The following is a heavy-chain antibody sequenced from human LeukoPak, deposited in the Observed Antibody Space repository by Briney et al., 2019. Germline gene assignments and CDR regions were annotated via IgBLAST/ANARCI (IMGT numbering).Heavy chain of an antibody. CDR1: GFTFSSYS. CDR2: ISSSSSYI. D-gene: IGHD3-10*01. J-gene: IGHJ4*02. V-gene: IGHV3-21*01. CDR3: ARDRHHRFGELFP. Sequence: GGSLRLSCAASGFTFSSYSMNWVRQAPGEGLEWVSSISSSSSYIYYADSVKGRFTISRDNAKNSLYLQMNSLRAEDTAVYYCARDRHHRFGELFPWGQGTLVTVS.